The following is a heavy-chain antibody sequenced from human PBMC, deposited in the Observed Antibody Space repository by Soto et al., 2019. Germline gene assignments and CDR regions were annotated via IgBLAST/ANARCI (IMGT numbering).Heavy chain of an antibody. D-gene: IGHD3-22*01. J-gene: IGHJ4*02. CDR2: IYYSGST. Sequence: NPSETLSLTCTVSGGSISSGDYYWSWIRQPPGKGLEWIGYIYYSGSTYDNPSLKSRVTISVDTSKNQFSLKLSSVTAADTAVYYCARVEVYDSHPFDYWGQGTLVTVSS. CDR3: ARVEVYDSHPFDY. V-gene: IGHV4-30-4*01. CDR1: GGSISSGDYY.